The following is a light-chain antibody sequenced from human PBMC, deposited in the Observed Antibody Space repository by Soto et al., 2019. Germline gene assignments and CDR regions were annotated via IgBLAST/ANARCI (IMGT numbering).Light chain of an antibody. Sequence: DIQMTQSPSSLSASVGDRVTITCRASQTIYSNLNWYQQKPGKAPNLLIYAASSLESGVPARFSGSGSGTHFTLTITGLQPEDFATYYCHQTYSSLPITFGQGTRLEIK. CDR3: HQTYSSLPIT. J-gene: IGKJ5*01. V-gene: IGKV1-39*01. CDR1: QTIYSN. CDR2: AAS.